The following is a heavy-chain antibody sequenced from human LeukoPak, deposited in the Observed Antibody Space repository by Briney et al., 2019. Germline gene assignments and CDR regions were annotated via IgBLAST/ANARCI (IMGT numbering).Heavy chain of an antibody. CDR1: GGSISSYY. CDR2: IYYSGST. Sequence: PSETLSLTCTVSGGSISSYYWSWIRQPPGKGLEWIGYIYYSGSTDYNPSLNSRVTMSVDTSKNQFSLKLSSVTAADTAVYYCARMGQLGYYFDYWGQGTLVTVSS. D-gene: IGHD5-18*01. CDR3: ARMGQLGYYFDY. J-gene: IGHJ4*02. V-gene: IGHV4-59*08.